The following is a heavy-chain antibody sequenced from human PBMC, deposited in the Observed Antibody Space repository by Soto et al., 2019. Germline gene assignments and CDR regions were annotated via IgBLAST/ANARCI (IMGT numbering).Heavy chain of an antibody. J-gene: IGHJ6*03. CDR3: ARHPDGKRGEPGDYYYMDV. Sequence: PGESLKISCKGSGYSFTSYWIGWVRQMPGKGLEWMGIIYPGDSDTRYSPSFQGQVTISADKSISTAYLQWSSLKASDTAMYYCARHPDGKRGEPGDYYYMDVWGKGTTVTVSS. V-gene: IGHV5-51*01. D-gene: IGHD7-27*01. CDR2: IYPGDSDT. CDR1: GYSFTSYW.